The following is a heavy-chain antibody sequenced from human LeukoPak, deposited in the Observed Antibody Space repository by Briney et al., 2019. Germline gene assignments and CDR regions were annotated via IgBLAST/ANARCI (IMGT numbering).Heavy chain of an antibody. Sequence: SETLSLTCTVSGGSINSYYWSWIRQPPGKGLEWIGYIYYSGSTDYNPSLKSRVTISVDTSKNQFSLKLSSVTAADMAVYYCARGSPGGIHFDCWGQGTLVTVSS. D-gene: IGHD3-16*01. V-gene: IGHV4-59*12. CDR3: ARGSPGGIHFDC. CDR2: IYYSGST. J-gene: IGHJ4*02. CDR1: GGSINSYY.